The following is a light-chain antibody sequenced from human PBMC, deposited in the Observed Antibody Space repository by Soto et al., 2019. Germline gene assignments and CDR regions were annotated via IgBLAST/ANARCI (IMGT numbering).Light chain of an antibody. V-gene: IGKV1-33*01. CDR1: QDTRNY. Sequence: DIQVTQSPPSLSASVGDRVTITCRATQDTRNYLNWYQVKPGKAPKLLIYDGSNLEIGVPSRFGGSASGTDFTFTISDLQPEDVATYYCQQDESLPYTFGQGTKVDIK. CDR3: QQDESLPYT. J-gene: IGKJ2*01. CDR2: DGS.